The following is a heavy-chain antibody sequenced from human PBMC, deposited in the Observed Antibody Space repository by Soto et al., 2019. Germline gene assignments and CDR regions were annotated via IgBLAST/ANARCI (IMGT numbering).Heavy chain of an antibody. V-gene: IGHV1-18*01. J-gene: IGHJ5*02. Sequence: ASVKVSCKASGYTFTSYGISWVRQAPGQGLEWMGWISAYNGNTNYAQKLQGRVTMTTDTSTSTAYMELRSLRSDDTAVYYCARRKAYYDFWSGYYPPFDPWGQGTLVTVSS. CDR1: GYTFTSYG. CDR3: ARRKAYYDFWSGYYPPFDP. CDR2: ISAYNGNT. D-gene: IGHD3-3*01.